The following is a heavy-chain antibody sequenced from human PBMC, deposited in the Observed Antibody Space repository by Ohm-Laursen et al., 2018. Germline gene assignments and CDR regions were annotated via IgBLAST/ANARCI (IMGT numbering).Heavy chain of an antibody. CDR2: INHSGST. J-gene: IGHJ4*02. D-gene: IGHD5-24*01. CDR1: GGSFSGYY. CDR3: ARDGYNKGADY. V-gene: IGHV4-34*01. Sequence: GTLSLTCAVYGGSFSGYYWNWVRQPPGKGLEWIGEINHSGSTNYNPSLKSRVTISVDASKNQFSLNLSSVTAEDTAVYYCARDGYNKGADYWGQGTLVTVSS.